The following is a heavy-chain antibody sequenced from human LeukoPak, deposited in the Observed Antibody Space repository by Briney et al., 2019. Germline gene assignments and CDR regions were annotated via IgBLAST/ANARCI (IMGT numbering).Heavy chain of an antibody. CDR3: ARDLHHSSGWYYFDY. J-gene: IGHJ4*02. Sequence: GWSPRLSFAACGFTFSSYGMHGVREAPGKGLEWVAVIWNDGSNKYYADSVKGRFTISRDNSKNTLFLQMNSLRAEDTAVYYCARDLHHSSGWYYFDYWGQGTLVTVSS. V-gene: IGHV3-33*01. D-gene: IGHD6-19*01. CDR1: GFTFSSYG. CDR2: IWNDGSNK.